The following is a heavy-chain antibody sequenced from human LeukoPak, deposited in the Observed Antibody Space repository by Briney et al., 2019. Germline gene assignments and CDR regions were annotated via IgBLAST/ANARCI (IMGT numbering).Heavy chain of an antibody. J-gene: IGHJ4*02. D-gene: IGHD3-22*01. CDR1: GYTLTELS. CDR3: ATDRSYYDSSGYGYFDY. V-gene: IGHV1-24*01. CDR2: FDPEDGET. Sequence: VASVKVSCKVSGYTLTELSMHWVRQAPGKGLEWMGGFDPEDGETIYAQKFQGRVTMTEDTSTDTAYMELSSLRSEDTAVYYCATDRSYYDSSGYGYFDYWGQGTLVTVSS.